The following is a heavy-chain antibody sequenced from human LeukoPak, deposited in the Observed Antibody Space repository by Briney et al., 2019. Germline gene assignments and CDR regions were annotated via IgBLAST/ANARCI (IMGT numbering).Heavy chain of an antibody. Sequence: ASETLSLTCTVSGGSISSSSYYWGWIRQPPGKGLEWIGSIYYSGSTYHNPSLKSRVTISVDTSKNQFSLKLSSVTAADTAVYYCARDGIAAAGTFDYWGQGTLVTVSS. CDR3: ARDGIAAAGTFDY. D-gene: IGHD6-13*01. CDR2: IYYSGST. J-gene: IGHJ4*02. V-gene: IGHV4-39*02. CDR1: GGSISSSSYY.